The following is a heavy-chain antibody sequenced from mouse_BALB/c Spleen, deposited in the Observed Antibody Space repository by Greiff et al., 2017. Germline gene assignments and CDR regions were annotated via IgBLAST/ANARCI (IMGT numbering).Heavy chain of an antibody. V-gene: IGHV1-14*01. CDR2: INPYNDGT. J-gene: IGHJ4*01. CDR3: ARCAFNWEGVYYAMDD. CDR1: GYTFTSYV. Sequence: EVQLQQSGPELVKPGASVKMSCKASGYTFTSYVMHWVKQKPGQGLEWIGYINPYNDGTKYNEKFKGKATLTSDKSSSTAYMELSSLTSEDSAVYYCARCAFNWEGVYYAMDDWGQGTSVTVSS. D-gene: IGHD4-1*02.